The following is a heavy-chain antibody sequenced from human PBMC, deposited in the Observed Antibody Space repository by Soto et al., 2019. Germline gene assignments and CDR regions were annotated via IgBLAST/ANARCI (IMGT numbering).Heavy chain of an antibody. CDR2: IAVDGVTT. J-gene: IGHJ4*02. V-gene: IGHV3-23*01. Sequence: GGSLRLSCVASGFTFSSYGMSWVRQAPGKGLEWVSVIAVDGVTTYYADSVKGRFTISRDHSENTLYLQMNSLRDEDTALYYCARHHITRWYALDHWGQGTLVTVSS. CDR3: ARHHITRWYALDH. CDR1: GFTFSSYG. D-gene: IGHD6-13*01.